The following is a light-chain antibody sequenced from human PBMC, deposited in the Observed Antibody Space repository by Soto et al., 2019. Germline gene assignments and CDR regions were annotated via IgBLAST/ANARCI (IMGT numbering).Light chain of an antibody. Sequence: EIVLTQSPGTLSLSPGERATLSCRASQSVSNSYLAWYQQKPGQAPSLLIYGASSRATGIPDRFSGSGSGTDFTLTISSLEPEDFAVYYCQQYATSWWTFGQGTKVEIK. CDR2: GAS. CDR1: QSVSNSY. CDR3: QQYATSWWT. J-gene: IGKJ1*01. V-gene: IGKV3-20*01.